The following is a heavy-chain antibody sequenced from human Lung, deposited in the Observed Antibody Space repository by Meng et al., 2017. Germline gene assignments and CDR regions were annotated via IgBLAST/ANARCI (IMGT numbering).Heavy chain of an antibody. CDR3: ARDEDISAAGKLFGDY. CDR1: GYTFAAYW. CDR2: IDPNNDHT. D-gene: IGHD6-13*01. J-gene: IGHJ4*02. Sequence: QVHRVQSGPEVKKPGAAVKLSCKPSGYTFAAYWIHWLRQAPGQGLEWMGRIDPNNDHTQYAQNFQGRVTMTSDTSISTVYMELNGLRSDDTAVYYCARDEDISAAGKLFGDYWGQGTLVTVSS. V-gene: IGHV1-2*06.